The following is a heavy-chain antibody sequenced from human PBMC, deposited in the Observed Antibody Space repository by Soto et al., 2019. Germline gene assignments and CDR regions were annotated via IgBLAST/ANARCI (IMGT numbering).Heavy chain of an antibody. J-gene: IGHJ3*02. V-gene: IGHV3-23*01. D-gene: IGHD5-12*01. CDR2: ISGSGGST. Sequence: GGSLRLYCAASGFTFSSCAMSWVRQAPGKGLEWVSAISGSGGSTYYADSVKGRFTISRDNSKNTLYLQMNSLRAEDTAVYYCARGGYLYAFDIWGQGTMVTVSS. CDR1: GFTFSSCA. CDR3: ARGGYLYAFDI.